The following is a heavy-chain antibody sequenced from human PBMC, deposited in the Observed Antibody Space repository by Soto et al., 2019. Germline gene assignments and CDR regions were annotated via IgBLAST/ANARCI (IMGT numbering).Heavy chain of an antibody. J-gene: IGHJ3*02. CDR1: GGSISSYY. V-gene: IGHV4-59*13. Sequence: SDTLSLTCTVSGGSISSYYWSWIRQHPGKVLEWLGFVYYSGSTNYNPSLKSRVTISVDTSKNQFSLKLSSVTAADTAVYYCARGRRYSGRHDVMDIWGQGTMVS. D-gene: IGHD1-26*01. CDR2: VYYSGST. CDR3: ARGRRYSGRHDVMDI.